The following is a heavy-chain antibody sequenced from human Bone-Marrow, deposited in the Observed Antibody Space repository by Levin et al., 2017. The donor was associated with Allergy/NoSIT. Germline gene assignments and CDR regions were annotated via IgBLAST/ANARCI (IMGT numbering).Heavy chain of an antibody. CDR2: INHSGST. J-gene: IGHJ4*02. CDR1: GGSFSGYY. V-gene: IGHV4-34*01. Sequence: SQTLSLTCAVYGGSFSGYYWSWIRQPPGKGLEWIGEINHSGSTNYNPSLKSRVTISVDTSKNQFSLKLSSVTAADTAVYYCACETGFRRDGYNYWGQGTLVTVSS. D-gene: IGHD5-24*01. CDR3: ACETGFRRDGYNY.